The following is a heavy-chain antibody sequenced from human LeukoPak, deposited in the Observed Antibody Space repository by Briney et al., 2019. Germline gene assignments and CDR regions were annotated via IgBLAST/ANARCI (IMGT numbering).Heavy chain of an antibody. CDR1: GFTFSSYS. CDR3: AKAPDMAPDPEDV. V-gene: IGHV3-21*01. CDR2: ISSSSSYI. J-gene: IGHJ6*02. Sequence: GGSLRLSCAASGFTFSSYSMNWVRQAPGKGLEWVSSISSSSSYIYYADSVKGRFTISRDNAKNTLYLQMNSLRAEDTAVYYCAKAPDMAPDPEDVWGQGTTVTVSS. D-gene: IGHD2-15*01.